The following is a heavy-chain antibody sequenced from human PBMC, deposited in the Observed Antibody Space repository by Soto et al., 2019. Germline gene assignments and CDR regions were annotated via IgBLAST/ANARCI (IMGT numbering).Heavy chain of an antibody. Sequence: PGGSLRLSCAASGFTFSSYSMNWVRQAPGKGLEWVSSISSSSSYIYYADSVKGRFTISRDNAKNSLYLQMNSLRAEDTAVYYCANMGLHTVTTGSGRTDAFDIWGQGTMVTVSS. J-gene: IGHJ3*02. CDR1: GFTFSSYS. CDR3: ANMGLHTVTTGSGRTDAFDI. D-gene: IGHD4-4*01. V-gene: IGHV3-21*01. CDR2: ISSSSSYI.